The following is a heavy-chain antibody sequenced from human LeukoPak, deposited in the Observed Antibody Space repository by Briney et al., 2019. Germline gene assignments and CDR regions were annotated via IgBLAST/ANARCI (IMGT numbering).Heavy chain of an antibody. V-gene: IGHV4-59*13. CDR2: FHYSGST. D-gene: IGHD3-22*01. CDR3: ARGREEFYYDSSGYYYFDH. Sequence: SETLSLTCSVSGGSITTYYWSLIRQPPGKGLEWIGFFHYSGSTNYNPSLKSRVTISVDTSKNQFSLKLSSVTAADTAVYYCARGREEFYYDSSGYYYFDHWGQGTLVTVSP. J-gene: IGHJ4*02. CDR1: GGSITTYY.